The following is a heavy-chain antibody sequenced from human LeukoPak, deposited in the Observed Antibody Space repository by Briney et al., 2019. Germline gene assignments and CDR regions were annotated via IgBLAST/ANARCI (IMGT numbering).Heavy chain of an antibody. CDR3: ARHAVTDNTEYFQH. Sequence: TSETLSLTCTVSGGSISSSSYYWGWIRQPPGKGLEWIGSIYYSGSTYYNPSLKSRVTISVDTSKNQFSLKLSSVTAADTAVYFCARHAVTDNTEYFQHWGQGTLVTVSS. D-gene: IGHD6-19*01. J-gene: IGHJ1*01. V-gene: IGHV4-39*07. CDR2: IYYSGST. CDR1: GGSISSSSYY.